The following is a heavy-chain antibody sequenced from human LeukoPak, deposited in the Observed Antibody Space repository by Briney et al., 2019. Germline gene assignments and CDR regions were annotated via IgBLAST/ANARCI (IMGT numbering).Heavy chain of an antibody. D-gene: IGHD3-10*01. CDR3: ARGITMGRGPLNFDY. V-gene: IGHV1-69*13. J-gene: IGHJ4*02. CDR1: GGTFSSYA. CDR2: IIPIFGTA. Sequence: SVKVSCKASGGTFSSYAISWVRQAPGQGLEWMGGIIPIFGTANYAQKFQGRVTITADESTSTAYMELSSLRSEDTAVYYCARGITMGRGPLNFDYWGQGTLVTVSS.